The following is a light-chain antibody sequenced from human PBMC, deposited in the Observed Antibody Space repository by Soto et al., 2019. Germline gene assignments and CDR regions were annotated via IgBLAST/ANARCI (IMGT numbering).Light chain of an antibody. J-gene: IGKJ1*01. CDR1: QRVNMN. Sequence: ETVLTQSPVTLAVSPGETATLFGWARQRVNMNLAWYQEKPGQAPRLLIYAASTRATGIPARFSGSGSGTEFTLTISSLQSGGSAIYYCQQYNNWPTFGQGTKVEIK. V-gene: IGKV3-15*01. CDR3: QQYNNWPT. CDR2: AAS.